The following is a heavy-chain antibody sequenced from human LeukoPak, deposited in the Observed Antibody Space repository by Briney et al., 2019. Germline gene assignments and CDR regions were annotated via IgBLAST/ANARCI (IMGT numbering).Heavy chain of an antibody. Sequence: ASVKVSCKASGYTFTVYYMHWVRQAPGQGLEWMGWINPNSGGTNYAQKFQGRVTMTRDTSISTAYMELSRLRSDDTAVYYCARDPRYCSSTSCYLAEYFQHWGQGTLVTVSS. CDR2: INPNSGGT. J-gene: IGHJ1*01. V-gene: IGHV1-2*02. CDR3: ARDPRYCSSTSCYLAEYFQH. CDR1: GYTFTVYY. D-gene: IGHD2-2*01.